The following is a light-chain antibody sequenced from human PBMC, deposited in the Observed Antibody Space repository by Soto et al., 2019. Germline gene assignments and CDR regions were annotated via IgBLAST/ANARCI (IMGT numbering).Light chain of an antibody. J-gene: IGKJ5*01. Sequence: DIQMTQSPSSLSASVGDRITITCRASQSIGSYLNWYQQKPGKAPKFLIYGASSLQSGVPSRFSGSGSGTDFTLTISSLQPEDFAVYYCQQYNNWPPITFGQGTRLEIK. CDR1: QSIGSY. V-gene: IGKV1-39*01. CDR3: QQYNNWPPIT. CDR2: GAS.